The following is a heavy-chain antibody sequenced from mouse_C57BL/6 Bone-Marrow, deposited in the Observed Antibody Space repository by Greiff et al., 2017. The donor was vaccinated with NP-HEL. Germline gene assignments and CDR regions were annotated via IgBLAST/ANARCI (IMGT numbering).Heavy chain of an antibody. V-gene: IGHV1-64*01. CDR3: ARTGVITTVVAKNYAMDY. CDR2: IHPNSGST. D-gene: IGHD1-1*01. CDR1: GYTFTSYW. Sequence: QVQLQQPGAELVKPGASVKLSCKASGYTFTSYWMHWVKQRPGQGLEWIGMIHPNSGSTNYNEKFKSKATLTVDKSSSTAYMQLSSLTSEDSAVYYCARTGVITTVVAKNYAMDYWGQGTSVTVSS. J-gene: IGHJ4*01.